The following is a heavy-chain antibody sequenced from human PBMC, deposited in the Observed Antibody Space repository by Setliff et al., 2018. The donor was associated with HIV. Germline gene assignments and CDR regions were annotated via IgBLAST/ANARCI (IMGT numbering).Heavy chain of an antibody. CDR3: TTRLSGSYIPNWFDP. J-gene: IGHJ5*02. D-gene: IGHD1-26*01. Sequence: PGGSLRLSCAASGLIFSDSWMTWVCQAPGKGPEWVGRIKSKEDGGTVEYAAPVKGRFTISRDDSRDTVYLQMNSLKIEDTAVYYCTTRLSGSYIPNWFDPWGQGTLVTVSS. CDR2: IKSKEDGGTV. CDR1: GLIFSDSW. V-gene: IGHV3-15*01.